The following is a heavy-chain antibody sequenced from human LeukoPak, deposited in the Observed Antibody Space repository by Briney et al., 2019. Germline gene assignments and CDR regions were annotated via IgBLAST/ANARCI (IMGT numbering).Heavy chain of an antibody. Sequence: ASVKVSCKASGYTFTGYYMHWVRQAPGQGLEWMGLINHNSGGTNYAQKFQGRVTMTRDTSISTAYMELSRLRSDDTAVYYCARQDYYDSSGYADAFDIWGQGTMVTVSS. V-gene: IGHV1-2*02. CDR2: INHNSGGT. J-gene: IGHJ3*02. CDR1: GYTFTGYY. D-gene: IGHD3-22*01. CDR3: ARQDYYDSSGYADAFDI.